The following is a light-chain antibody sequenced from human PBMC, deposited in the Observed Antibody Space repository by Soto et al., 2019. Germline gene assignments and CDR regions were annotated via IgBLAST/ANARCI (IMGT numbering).Light chain of an antibody. V-gene: IGKV3-11*01. CDR2: AAS. CDR1: QSVSSY. Sequence: EIVLTQSPATLSLSPGERATLSCRASQSVSSYLAWYQHKPGQAPRLLIYAASNRATGIPARFSGSGSGTDFTPTISSLEPEDFAVYVCQQRSNWPPLTFGGGTKVEIK. CDR3: QQRSNWPPLT. J-gene: IGKJ4*01.